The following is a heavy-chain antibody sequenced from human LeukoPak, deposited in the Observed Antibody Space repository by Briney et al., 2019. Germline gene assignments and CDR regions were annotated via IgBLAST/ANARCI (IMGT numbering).Heavy chain of an antibody. CDR2: ISGSGGST. J-gene: IGHJ4*02. Sequence: GGSLRLSCAASGFTFGSYAMSWVRQAPGKGLEWVSSISGSGGSTYYADSVKGRFTISRDNSKNTLYLQINSLRAEDTAVYYCAKCEGIRALEWLFWSWGQGTLVTVSS. CDR3: AKCEGIRALEWLFWS. D-gene: IGHD3-3*01. CDR1: GFTFGSYA. V-gene: IGHV3-23*01.